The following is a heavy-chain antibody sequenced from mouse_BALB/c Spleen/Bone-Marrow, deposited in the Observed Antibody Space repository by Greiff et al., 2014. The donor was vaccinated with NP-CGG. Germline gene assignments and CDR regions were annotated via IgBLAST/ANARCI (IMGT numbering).Heavy chain of an antibody. Sequence: VQLQESGAELVMPGASVKMSCEASGYTFTDYWMHWVKQRPGQGLEWIGAIDTSDSYTSYNQKFKGKATLTVDESSSTAYMQLSSLTSEDSAVYYCARSDYRYDPFAYWGQGTLVTVSA. CDR3: ARSDYRYDPFAY. V-gene: IGHV1-69*01. J-gene: IGHJ3*01. CDR1: GYTFTDYW. CDR2: IDTSDSYT. D-gene: IGHD2-14*01.